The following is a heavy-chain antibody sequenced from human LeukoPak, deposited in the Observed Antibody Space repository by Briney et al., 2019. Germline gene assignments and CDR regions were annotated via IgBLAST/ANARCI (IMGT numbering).Heavy chain of an antibody. Sequence: ASVKVPCKASGYTFTSYAMHWVRQAPGQRLEWMGWINAGNGNTKYSQKFQGRVTITRDTSASTAYMELSSLRSEDTAVYYCARDRSYYDILTGDKHFDYWGQGTLVTVSS. CDR1: GYTFTSYA. V-gene: IGHV1-3*01. CDR3: ARDRSYYDILTGDKHFDY. D-gene: IGHD3-9*01. J-gene: IGHJ4*02. CDR2: INAGNGNT.